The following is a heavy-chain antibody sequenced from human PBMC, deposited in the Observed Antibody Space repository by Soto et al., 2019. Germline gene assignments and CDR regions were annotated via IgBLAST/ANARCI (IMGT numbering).Heavy chain of an antibody. CDR1: GYTFTSYG. J-gene: IGHJ4*02. CDR2: ISAYNGNT. CDR3: ARDHYYDSSGPTADY. Sequence: SVKVSCKASGYTFTSYGISWVRQAPGQGLEWMGWISAYNGNTNYAQKLQGRVTMTTDTSTSTAYMELRSLRSDDTAVYYCARDHYYDSSGPTADYWGQGTLVTVSS. V-gene: IGHV1-18*04. D-gene: IGHD3-22*01.